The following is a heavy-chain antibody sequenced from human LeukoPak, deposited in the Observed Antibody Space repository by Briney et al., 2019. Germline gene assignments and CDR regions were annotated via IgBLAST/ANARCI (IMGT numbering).Heavy chain of an antibody. D-gene: IGHD3-10*02. CDR1: GGSISSSSYY. CDR2: IYYSGST. V-gene: IGHV4-39*07. CDR3: AREAFGVRGAHAYYFDY. J-gene: IGHJ4*02. Sequence: SETLSLTCTVSGGSISSSSYYWGWIRQPPGKGLEWIGSIYYSGSTCYNPSLKSRVTISVDTSKNQFSLKLSSVTAADTAVYYCAREAFGVRGAHAYYFDYWGQGTLVTVSS.